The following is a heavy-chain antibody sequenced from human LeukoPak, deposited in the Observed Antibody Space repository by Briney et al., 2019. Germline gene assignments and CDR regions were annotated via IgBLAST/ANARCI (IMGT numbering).Heavy chain of an antibody. D-gene: IGHD2-21*02. Sequence: GGSLRLSCAASGFTFSTYTMNWARQAPGKGLEWISYISSSSSAIFYADSVKGRFTISRDNAKNSLSLQMNSLRVEDTAVYYCARDYVTGALSFDYRGQGTLVTVSS. CDR2: ISSSSSAI. V-gene: IGHV3-48*01. CDR3: ARDYVTGALSFDY. CDR1: GFTFSTYT. J-gene: IGHJ4*02.